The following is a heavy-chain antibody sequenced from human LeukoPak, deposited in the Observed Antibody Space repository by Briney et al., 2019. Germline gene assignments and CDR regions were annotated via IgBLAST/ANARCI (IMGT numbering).Heavy chain of an antibody. CDR2: ISSSSYI. V-gene: IGHV3-21*01. D-gene: IGHD6-19*01. CDR3: ARVNIAVAGTGYYFNY. CDR1: GFTFSSYS. Sequence: GGSLRLSCAASGFTFSSYSMNWVRQAPGKGLEWVSSISSSSYIYYADSVKGRLTISRDNAKNSLYLQMNSLRAEDTAVYYCARVNIAVAGTGYYFNYWGQGTLVTVSS. J-gene: IGHJ4*02.